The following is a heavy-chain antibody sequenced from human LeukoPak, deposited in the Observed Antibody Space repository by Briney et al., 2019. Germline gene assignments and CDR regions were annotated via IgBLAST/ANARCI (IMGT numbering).Heavy chain of an antibody. CDR1: GFTFTSLE. CDR3: AGALTMGYYFGY. J-gene: IGHJ4*02. CDR2: ISGHGNAT. D-gene: IGHD3-10*01. Sequence: GGSLSLSCAASGFTFTSLEMAWVRQAPGKGLEWLSHISGHGNATFYADSVKGRFTISRDNAKNSVYLQMNGLRAEDTAIYFCAGALTMGYYFGYWGQGTLVTVPS. V-gene: IGHV3-48*03.